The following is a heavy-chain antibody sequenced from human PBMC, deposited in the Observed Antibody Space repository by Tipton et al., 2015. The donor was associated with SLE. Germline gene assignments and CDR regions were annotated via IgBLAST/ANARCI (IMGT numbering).Heavy chain of an antibody. D-gene: IGHD3-16*01. J-gene: IGHJ3*02. V-gene: IGHV3-53*01. CDR3: ARELGGGFDI. Sequence: GSLRLSCAASGFNVSHSFMNWVRQAPGEGLDWLSLISASGNTYYADSVRGRFTISRDNSKNTLFPQMNSLRAEDTALSYCARELGGGFDIWGQGTMITVSS. CDR2: ISASGNT. CDR1: GFNVSHSF.